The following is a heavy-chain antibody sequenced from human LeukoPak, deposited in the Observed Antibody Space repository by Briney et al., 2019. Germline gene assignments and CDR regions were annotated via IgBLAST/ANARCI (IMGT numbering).Heavy chain of an antibody. CDR3: ASERDSGSFDY. V-gene: IGHV3-23*01. CDR2: ISVSGGST. D-gene: IGHD1-26*01. J-gene: IGHJ4*02. Sequence: GGSLRLSCAASGFTFSRYAMSWVRQAPGKWLEWVSAISVSGGSTYYGDSVKGRFTISRDNSKNTLYLQMNSLRAEDTAVYYCASERDSGSFDYWGQGTLVTVSS. CDR1: GFTFSRYA.